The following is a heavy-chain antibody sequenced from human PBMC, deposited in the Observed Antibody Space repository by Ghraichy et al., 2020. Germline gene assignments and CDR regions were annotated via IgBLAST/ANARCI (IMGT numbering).Heavy chain of an antibody. CDR3: ARRGGGYYGSGSQNWFDP. CDR2: INHSGST. J-gene: IGHJ5*02. Sequence: SETLSLTCAVYGGSFSGYYWSWIRQPPGKGLEWIGEINHSGSTNYNPSLKSRVTISVDTSKNQFSLKLSSVTAADTAVYYCARRGGGYYGSGSQNWFDPWGQGTLVTVSS. D-gene: IGHD3-10*01. CDR1: GGSFSGYY. V-gene: IGHV4-34*01.